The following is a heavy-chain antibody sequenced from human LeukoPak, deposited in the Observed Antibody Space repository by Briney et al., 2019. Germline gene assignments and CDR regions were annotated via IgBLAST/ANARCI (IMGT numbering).Heavy chain of an antibody. CDR2: IYYSGSS. CDR1: GGSISIYH. J-gene: IGHJ4*02. CDR3: ARGASGYDRGPLSD. Sequence: SETLSLTCTVSGGSISIYHWSWIRQPPGKGLEWIGYIYYSGSSNYNPSLKSRVTISVDTSKNQFSLNLSSVTAADTAVYYCARGASGYDRGPLSDWGQGTLVTVSS. D-gene: IGHD5-12*01. V-gene: IGHV4-59*01.